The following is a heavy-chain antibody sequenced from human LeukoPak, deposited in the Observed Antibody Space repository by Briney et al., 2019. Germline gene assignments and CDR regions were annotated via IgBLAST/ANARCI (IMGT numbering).Heavy chain of an antibody. J-gene: IGHJ6*03. CDR2: INHSGST. V-gene: IGHV4-34*01. CDR1: GGSFSGYY. D-gene: IGHD1-14*01. CDR3: ARSRNYYYYYYMDV. Sequence: SETLSLTCAVSGGSFSGYYWSWIRQPPGKGLEWIGEINHSGSTNYNPSLKSRVTISVDTSKNQFSLKLSSVTAADTAVYYCARSRNYYYYYYMDVWGKGTTVTVSS.